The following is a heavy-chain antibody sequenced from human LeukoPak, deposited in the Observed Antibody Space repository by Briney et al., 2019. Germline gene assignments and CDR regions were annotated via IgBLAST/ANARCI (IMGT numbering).Heavy chain of an antibody. CDR2: IIPIFGTA. CDR3: AREGPIGRYFPTLYYYGMDV. J-gene: IGHJ6*02. V-gene: IGHV1-69*13. Sequence: GASVKVSCKASGGTFSSYAISWVRQAPGQGLEWMGGIIPIFGTANYAQKFQGRVTITADESTSTAYMELSSLRSEDTAVYYCAREGPIGRYFPTLYYYGMDVWGQGTTVTVSS. D-gene: IGHD3-10*01. CDR1: GGTFSSYA.